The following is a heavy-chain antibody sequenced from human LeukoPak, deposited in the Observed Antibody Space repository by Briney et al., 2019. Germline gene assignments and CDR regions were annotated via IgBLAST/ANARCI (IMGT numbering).Heavy chain of an antibody. CDR1: GFTLSSYN. V-gene: IGHV3-21*06. Sequence: GGSLRLSCAASGFTLSSYNMNWVRQAPGKGLEWVSSISSTSTYIYYADSVKGRFTISRDNAKNSLFLQMNSLRAEDTAVYYCARGGEFEAFDIWGQGTMVTVSS. CDR3: ARGGEFEAFDI. CDR2: ISSTSTYI. D-gene: IGHD3-16*01. J-gene: IGHJ3*02.